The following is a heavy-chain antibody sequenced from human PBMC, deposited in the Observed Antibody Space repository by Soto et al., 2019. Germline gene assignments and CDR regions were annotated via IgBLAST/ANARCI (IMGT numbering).Heavy chain of an antibody. V-gene: IGHV1-46*01. Sequence: GASLKVSYKEPADTFTSYYIDCVRQATGLERGGMGIINHNGASTRFAQTFQGRMSMTTDTSTSSVYMELRSLRCEDTAVYYSATLSGGVFGIFIEGSNWSAPWGQGSLVTVSS. CDR2: INHNGAST. CDR1: ADTFTSYY. CDR3: ATLSGGVFGIFIEGSNWSAP. J-gene: IGHJ5*02. D-gene: IGHD3-16*02.